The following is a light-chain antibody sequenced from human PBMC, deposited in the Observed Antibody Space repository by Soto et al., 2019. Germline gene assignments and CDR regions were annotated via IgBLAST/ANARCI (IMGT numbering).Light chain of an antibody. CDR2: DNS. V-gene: IGLV1-40*01. Sequence: QSVLTQPPSVSGAPGQRVTISCTGGSSNIGAGYDVHWYQQLPGTAPKLLIYDNSNRPSGVPDRFSGSKSGTSASLAITGLQAEDEADYYCQSYDSSLSGWVFGTGTKVTVL. CDR3: QSYDSSLSGWV. J-gene: IGLJ1*01. CDR1: SSNIGAGYD.